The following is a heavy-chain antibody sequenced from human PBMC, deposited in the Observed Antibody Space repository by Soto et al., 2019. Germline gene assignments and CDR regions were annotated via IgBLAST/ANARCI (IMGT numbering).Heavy chain of an antibody. CDR3: AKDPSRDGYNKGSDYFDY. J-gene: IGHJ4*02. Sequence: GGSLRLSCAASGFTFDDYTMHWVRQAPGKGLEWVSLISWDGGSTYYADSVKGRFTISRDNSKNSLYLQMNSLRTEDTALYYCAKDPSRDGYNKGSDYFDYWGQGTLVTVSS. D-gene: IGHD5-12*01. CDR1: GFTFDDYT. CDR2: ISWDGGST. V-gene: IGHV3-43*01.